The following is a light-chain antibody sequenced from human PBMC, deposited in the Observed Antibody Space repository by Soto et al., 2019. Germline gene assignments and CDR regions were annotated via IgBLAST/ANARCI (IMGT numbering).Light chain of an antibody. V-gene: IGLV1-47*01. CDR2: RNN. CDR3: AAWDDSLSGVV. CDR1: SSNIGSNY. Sequence: QPVLTQPPSASGTPGQRVTISCSGTSSNIGSNYVYWYQQLPGTAPKLLIYRNNQRPSGVPDRFSGAKSGTSASLDISGLRSEDEADYYCAAWDDSLSGVVFGGGTKVTV. J-gene: IGLJ2*01.